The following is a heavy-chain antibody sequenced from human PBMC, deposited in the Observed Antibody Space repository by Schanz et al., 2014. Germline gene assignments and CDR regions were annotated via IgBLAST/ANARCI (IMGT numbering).Heavy chain of an antibody. V-gene: IGHV3-15*01. CDR1: GFTFSASA. D-gene: IGHD6-19*01. Sequence: VQLVESGGGLVQPGGSLRLSCAASGFTFSASAMHWVRQAPGKGLEWVGRIKSKTDGGTTDYAAPVKGRFTISRDDSKNTLFLQMNSLKTEDTAVYYCTTYCDGGCAIDNWGQGALVTVSS. CDR3: TTYCDGGCAIDN. CDR2: IKSKTDGGTT. J-gene: IGHJ4*02.